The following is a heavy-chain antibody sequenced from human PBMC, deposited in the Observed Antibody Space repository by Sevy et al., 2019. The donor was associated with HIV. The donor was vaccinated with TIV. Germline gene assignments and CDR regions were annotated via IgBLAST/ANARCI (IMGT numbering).Heavy chain of an antibody. Sequence: GGSLRLSCAASGFTFSSYTMNWVRQAPGKGLEWVSYISSSGSTIYYADSVKGRFTISRDNAKNSLYLQMNSLRAEDTAVYYCARDPGDPHSDAFDIWGQGTMVTVSS. CDR2: ISSSGSTI. CDR3: ARDPGDPHSDAFDI. J-gene: IGHJ3*02. CDR1: GFTFSSYT. V-gene: IGHV3-48*04. D-gene: IGHD2-21*02.